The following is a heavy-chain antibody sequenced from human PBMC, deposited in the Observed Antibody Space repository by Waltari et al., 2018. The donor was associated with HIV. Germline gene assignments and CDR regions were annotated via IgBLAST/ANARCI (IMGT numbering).Heavy chain of an antibody. J-gene: IGHJ4*02. V-gene: IGHV6-1*01. Sequence: VQLQQSGPGLVKASQTLSLTCAISGDSVPRTGGAWNWIRQSPSRGLEWLGRTYYTSKWFYDYAVSVKSRITINPDTSKNHFSLQLNSVTLEDTAVYFCARGWLRDYFDYWGQGTLVTVSS. D-gene: IGHD5-12*01. CDR3: ARGWLRDYFDY. CDR1: GDSVPRTGGA. CDR2: TYYTSKWFY.